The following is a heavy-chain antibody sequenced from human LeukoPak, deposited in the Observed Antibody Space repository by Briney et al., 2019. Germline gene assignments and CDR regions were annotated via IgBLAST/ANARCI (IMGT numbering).Heavy chain of an antibody. J-gene: IGHJ4*02. CDR3: ARDKLRYGVDY. CDR1: GFTFSDYY. V-gene: IGHV3-11*06. CDR2: ISSSSSYT. Sequence: GGSLRLSCAASGFTFSDYYMSWIRQAPGKGLEWVSYISSSSSYTNYADSVKGRFTISRDNAKNSLYLQMNSLRAEGTAVYYCARDKLRYGVDYWGQGTLVTVSS. D-gene: IGHD4-17*01.